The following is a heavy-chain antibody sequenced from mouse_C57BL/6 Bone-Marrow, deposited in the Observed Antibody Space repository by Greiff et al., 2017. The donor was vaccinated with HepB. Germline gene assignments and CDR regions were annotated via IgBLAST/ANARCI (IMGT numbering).Heavy chain of an antibody. Sequence: ESGPGLLQSSQTLSLTCSFSGFSLSTSGMGVSWLRQPSGKGLEWLAHIYWDDDKRDNPSLKSRLTLSKDTSRNQVFLNITSVDTADTATYYCARRANYTDGFAYWGRGTLVTVSA. CDR2: IYWDDDK. CDR3: ARRANYTDGFAY. CDR1: GFSLSTSGMG. D-gene: IGHD2-1*01. V-gene: IGHV8-12*01. J-gene: IGHJ3*01.